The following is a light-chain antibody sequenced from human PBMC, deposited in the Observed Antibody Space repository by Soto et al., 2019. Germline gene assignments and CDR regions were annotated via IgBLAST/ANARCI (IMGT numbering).Light chain of an antibody. CDR3: SSYTTSSTRV. CDR2: EVT. V-gene: IGLV2-14*01. J-gene: IGLJ1*01. CDR1: SSDIGIYKY. Sequence: ALAQPASVSGSPGQSIAISCTGSSSDIGIYKYVSWYQQHPGKVPKLIIYEVTNRPSGVSNRFSGSKSGNTASLTISGLQAEDEADYYCSSYTTSSTRVFGPGTKVTVL.